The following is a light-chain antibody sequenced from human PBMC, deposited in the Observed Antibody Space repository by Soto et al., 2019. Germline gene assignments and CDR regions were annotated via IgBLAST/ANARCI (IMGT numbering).Light chain of an antibody. Sequence: EIVMTQSPATLSVSPGERATLFCRASQTVRSNFLAWYQQKPGQAPRLLIYGASTRATGIPARFSGSGSGTEFTLTISSLQSEDFVVYYCQQYSAWPLTFGGGTKVEIK. CDR1: QTVRSN. CDR3: QQYSAWPLT. CDR2: GAS. V-gene: IGKV3-15*01. J-gene: IGKJ4*01.